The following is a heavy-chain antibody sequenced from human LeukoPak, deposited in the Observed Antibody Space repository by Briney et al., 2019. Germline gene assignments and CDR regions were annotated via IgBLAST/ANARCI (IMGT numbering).Heavy chain of an antibody. D-gene: IGHD3-10*01. J-gene: IGHJ5*02. CDR1: GFTFSDYA. CDR3: AKGRNSGSYFGIDP. CDR2: IGSSGGNT. V-gene: IGHV3-23*01. Sequence: GGSLRLSCAASGFTFSDYAMSWVRQAPGKGLEWVSGIGSSGGNTDYATSVKGRFTIARDNTKSTLHMLMNSLRVEDTATYYCAKGRNSGSYFGIDPWGEGTPVSVSS.